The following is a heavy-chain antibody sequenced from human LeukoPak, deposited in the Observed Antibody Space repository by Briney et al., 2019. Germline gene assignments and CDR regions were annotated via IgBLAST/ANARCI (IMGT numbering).Heavy chain of an antibody. J-gene: IGHJ4*02. CDR2: IKQDGSEK. CDR3: ASVLRGYDILTGYSAIDY. CDR1: GFTFSSYW. V-gene: IGHV3-7*03. D-gene: IGHD3-9*01. Sequence: GGSLRLSCAASGFTFSSYWMSWVRQAPGKGLEWVANIKQDGSEKYYVDSVKGRFTISRDNAKNSLYLQMNSLRAEDTAVYYCASVLRGYDILTGYSAIDYWGQGTLVTVSS.